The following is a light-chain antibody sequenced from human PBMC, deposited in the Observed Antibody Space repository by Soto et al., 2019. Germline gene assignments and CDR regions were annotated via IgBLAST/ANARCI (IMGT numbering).Light chain of an antibody. CDR3: AAWDDSLNGYV. V-gene: IGLV1-44*01. CDR2: SNN. CDR1: SSTIGSNT. J-gene: IGLJ1*01. Sequence: QSVLTQPPSASGTPGQRVTISFSGSSSTIGSNTVNSYQQLPGTAPKLLLYSNNQRPSGVPDRFSGSTSCTSASLAISGLQSEDEADYYCAAWDDSLNGYVFGTGTKVTVL.